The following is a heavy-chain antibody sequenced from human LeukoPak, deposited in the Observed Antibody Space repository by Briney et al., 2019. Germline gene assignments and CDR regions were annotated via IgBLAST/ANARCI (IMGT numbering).Heavy chain of an antibody. D-gene: IGHD1-26*01. Sequence: ASVKVSCKASGYTFTGYYMHWVRQAPGQGLEWMGWINPNSGGANYAQKFQGRVNMTRDTSISPAYMELSRLRSDDTAVYYCARDLNSIVGATGAFDIWGQGTMVTVSS. CDR1: GYTFTGYY. V-gene: IGHV1-2*02. CDR3: ARDLNSIVGATGAFDI. CDR2: INPNSGGA. J-gene: IGHJ3*02.